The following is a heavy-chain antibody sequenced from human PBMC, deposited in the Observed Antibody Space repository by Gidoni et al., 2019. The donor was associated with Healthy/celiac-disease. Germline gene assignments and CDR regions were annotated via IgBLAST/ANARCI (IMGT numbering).Heavy chain of an antibody. Sequence: QVQLVQPGAEVTKPGASVKVSCKAAGYTCTGYYMHWVRQAPGKGLEWMGWINPNSGGTNYAQKFQGRVTMTRDTSISTAYMELSRLRSDDTAVYYCARDPPIGWDSSGSDDYWGQGTLVTVSS. CDR3: ARDPPIGWDSSGSDDY. J-gene: IGHJ4*02. CDR2: INPNSGGT. V-gene: IGHV1-2*02. D-gene: IGHD3-22*01. CDR1: GYTCTGYY.